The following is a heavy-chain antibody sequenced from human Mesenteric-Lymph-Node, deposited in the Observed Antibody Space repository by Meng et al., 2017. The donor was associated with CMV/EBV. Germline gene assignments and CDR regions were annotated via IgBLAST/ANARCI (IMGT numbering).Heavy chain of an antibody. D-gene: IGHD2-2*03. Sequence: SFSVYYWTLIRHPPGQGLELIGKINHSGSTTFNPSLKCRVTISVDASKNQFSLKLISVTAADTAVYYCARGGYCSTTSCPWVNWFDPWGQGTLVTVSS. CDR3: ARGGYCSTTSCPWVNWFDP. CDR2: INHSGST. V-gene: IGHV4-34*01. CDR1: SFSVYY. J-gene: IGHJ5*02.